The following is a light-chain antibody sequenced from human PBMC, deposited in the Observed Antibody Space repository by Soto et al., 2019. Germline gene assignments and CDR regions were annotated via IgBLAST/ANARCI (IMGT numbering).Light chain of an antibody. CDR2: DVS. CDR3: SSYTSSSTPVV. V-gene: IGLV2-14*01. CDR1: SSDVGGYNY. J-gene: IGLJ2*01. Sequence: QSVLTQPASVSGSPGQSITISCTGTSSDVGGYNYVSWYQQHPGKAPKLMIYDVSNRPSGFSNRFSGSKPGNTASLTISGRQAEDDADYYCSSYTSSSTPVVFGGGTKLTVL.